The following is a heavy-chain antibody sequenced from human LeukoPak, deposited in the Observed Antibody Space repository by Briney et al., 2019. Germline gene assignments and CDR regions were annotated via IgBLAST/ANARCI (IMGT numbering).Heavy chain of an antibody. J-gene: IGHJ4*02. CDR1: GFTFSNAW. V-gene: IGHV3-21*01. CDR2: ISGSSTYI. Sequence: PGGSLRLSCAASGFTFSNAWMSWVRQAPGKGLEGVSSISGSSTYIYYADSVKGRFTISRDNAKNSLFLQMDSLRAEDTAVYFCARDRNPYSGYDYDSWGQGALVTVSS. D-gene: IGHD5-12*01. CDR3: ARDRNPYSGYDYDS.